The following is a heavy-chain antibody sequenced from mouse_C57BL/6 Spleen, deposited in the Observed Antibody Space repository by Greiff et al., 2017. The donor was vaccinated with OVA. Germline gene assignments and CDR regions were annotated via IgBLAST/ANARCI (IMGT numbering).Heavy chain of an antibody. CDR3: ARSYGNYGRTYWYCDV. J-gene: IGHJ1*03. CDR2: ISYDGSN. D-gene: IGHD2-1*01. Sequence: VQLKESGPGLVKPSQSLSLTCSVTGYSITSGYYWNWIRQFPGNKLEWMGYISYDGSNNYNPSLKNRISITRDTSKNQFFLKLNSGTTEDTATYYCARSYGNYGRTYWYCDVWGTGTTVTVSS. V-gene: IGHV3-6*01. CDR1: GYSITSGYY.